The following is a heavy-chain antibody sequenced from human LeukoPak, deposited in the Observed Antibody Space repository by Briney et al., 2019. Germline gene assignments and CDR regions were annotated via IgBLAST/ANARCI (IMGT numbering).Heavy chain of an antibody. CDR1: GFTFDDYA. CDR2: ISWNSGSI. D-gene: IGHD3-16*01. V-gene: IGHV3-9*01. CDR3: AKDTGDDLGPVGAFDI. Sequence: GRSLRLSCAASGFTFDDYAMHRVRQAPGKGLEWVSGISWNSGSIGYADSVKGRFTISRDNAKNSLYLQMNSLRAEDTALYYCAKDTGDDLGPVGAFDIWGQGTMVTVSS. J-gene: IGHJ3*02.